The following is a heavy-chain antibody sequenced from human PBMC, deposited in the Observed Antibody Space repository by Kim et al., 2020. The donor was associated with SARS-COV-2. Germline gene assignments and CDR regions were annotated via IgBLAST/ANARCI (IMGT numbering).Heavy chain of an antibody. D-gene: IGHD3-22*01. CDR1: GGTFSSYA. CDR3: ARGRGAYYYDSSGYYFDPKYYFDY. J-gene: IGHJ4*02. CDR2: IIPIFGTA. Sequence: SVKVSCKASGGTFSSYAISWVRQAPGQGLEWMGGIIPIFGTANYAQKFQGRVTITADESTSTAYMELSSLRSEDTAVYYCARGRGAYYYDSSGYYFDPKYYFDYWGQGTLVTVSS. V-gene: IGHV1-69*13.